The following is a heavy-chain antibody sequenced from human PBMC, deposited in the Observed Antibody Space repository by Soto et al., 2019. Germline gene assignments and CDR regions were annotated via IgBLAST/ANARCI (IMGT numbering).Heavy chain of an antibody. CDR3: ARGRLEWLLLGYGVDG. V-gene: IGHV4-34*01. Sequence: PSETLSLTCAVYGVSFSDYYGTWIRQSPGKGLEWIGEINHSGITYYNPSLKSRVTISVDTSKNQFSLKLRSVTAADTAVYYCARGRLEWLLLGYGVDGWGQGTTVT. CDR2: INHSGIT. J-gene: IGHJ6*02. CDR1: GVSFSDYY. D-gene: IGHD3-3*01.